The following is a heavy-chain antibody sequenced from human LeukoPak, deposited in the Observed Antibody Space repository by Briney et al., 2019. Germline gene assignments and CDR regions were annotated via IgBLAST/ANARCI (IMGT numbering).Heavy chain of an antibody. J-gene: IGHJ6*03. V-gene: IGHV3-11*01. CDR1: GFTFTDYY. Sequence: SGGSLRLSCAASGFTFTDYYMSWIRQAPGKGLEWASYIISSGSTIYYADSVKGRFTISRDNAENSLYLQMNSLRAEDTAVYYCAREGRLWYSYGTYKNYYYMDVWGKGTTVTVSS. CDR2: IISSGSTI. D-gene: IGHD5-18*01. CDR3: AREGRLWYSYGTYKNYYYMDV.